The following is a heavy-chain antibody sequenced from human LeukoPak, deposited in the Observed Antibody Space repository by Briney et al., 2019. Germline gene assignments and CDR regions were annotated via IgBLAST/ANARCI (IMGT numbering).Heavy chain of an antibody. CDR1: GGSISSYY. V-gene: IGHV4-59*08. J-gene: IGHJ4*02. CDR2: IYYGGSS. Sequence: SETLSLTCTVSGGSISSYYWSWIRQPPGKGLEWIGYIYYGGSSNYNPSLKSRVTISVDTSKDQFSLRLSSVTAADTAVYFCASGEAGYTSTWYTPYYFDYWGQGTLVTVSS. CDR3: ASGEAGYTSTWYTPYYFDY. D-gene: IGHD6-13*01.